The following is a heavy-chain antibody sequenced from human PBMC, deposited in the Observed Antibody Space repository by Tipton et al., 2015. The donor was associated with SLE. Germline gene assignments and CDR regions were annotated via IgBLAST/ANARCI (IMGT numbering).Heavy chain of an antibody. CDR3: ARGGLTYGYYYYMDV. CDR2: INHSGST. CDR1: GASFNDYY. J-gene: IGHJ6*03. V-gene: IGHV4-34*01. Sequence: LRLSCSVYGASFNDYYWSWIRQPPGKGLEWIGEINHSGSTNYNPSLKSRVTISVDTSKNQFSLKLSSVTAADTAVYYCARGGLTYGYYYYMDVWGKGTTVTVSS. D-gene: IGHD2-21*02.